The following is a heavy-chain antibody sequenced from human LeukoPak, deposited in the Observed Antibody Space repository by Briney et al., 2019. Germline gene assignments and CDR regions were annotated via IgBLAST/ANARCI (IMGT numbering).Heavy chain of an antibody. V-gene: IGHV1-3*01. CDR3: ARLTYYYDSSGQNWFDP. D-gene: IGHD3-22*01. CDR1: GYTFITYA. CDR2: INAGNGNT. Sequence: ASVKVSCKASGYTFITYAIHWVRQAPGQRLEWMGWINAGNGNTKYSQKFQGRVTITRDTSASTADMELSSLRSEDTAVYYCARLTYYYDSSGQNWFDPWGQGTLVTVSS. J-gene: IGHJ5*02.